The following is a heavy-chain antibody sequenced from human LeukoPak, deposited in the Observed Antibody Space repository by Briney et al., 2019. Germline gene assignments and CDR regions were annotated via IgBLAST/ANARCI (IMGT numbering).Heavy chain of an antibody. CDR3: AGGCSSTSCYSNFDY. Sequence: PSETLSLTCAVYGGSFSGYYWSWIRQPPGKGLEWIGEINHSGSTNYNPSLKSRVTISVDTSKNQFSLKLSSVTAADTAVYYCAGGCSSTSCYSNFDYWGQGTLVTLSP. CDR1: GGSFSGYY. V-gene: IGHV4-34*01. J-gene: IGHJ4*02. D-gene: IGHD2-2*01. CDR2: INHSGST.